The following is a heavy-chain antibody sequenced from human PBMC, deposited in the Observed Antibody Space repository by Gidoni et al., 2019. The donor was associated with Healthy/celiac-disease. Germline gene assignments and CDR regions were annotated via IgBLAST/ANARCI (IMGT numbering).Heavy chain of an antibody. CDR3: AKDITEYYDSAFDI. CDR1: GFTFDDYA. CDR2: ISWNSGSI. D-gene: IGHD3-22*01. J-gene: IGHJ3*02. Sequence: EVQLVESGGGLVQPGRSLRLSCAASGFTFDDYAMHWVRQAPGKGLEWVSGISWNSGSIGYADSVKGRFTISRDNAKNSLYLQMNSLRAEDTALYYCAKDITEYYDSAFDIWGQGTMVTVSS. V-gene: IGHV3-9*01.